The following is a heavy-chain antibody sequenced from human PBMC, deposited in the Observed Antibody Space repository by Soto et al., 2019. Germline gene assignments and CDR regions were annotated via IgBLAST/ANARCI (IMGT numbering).Heavy chain of an antibody. Sequence: PGGSLRLSCAASGFTFSGYWMHWVRQAPGKGLVWVSRINSDGSSISYADSVKGRFTISRDNAKNTLLLQMNSLRVDDTAVYYCAKGLGSWQLPAFDSWGQGTLVTVS. D-gene: IGHD6-13*01. J-gene: IGHJ4*02. CDR2: INSDGSSI. V-gene: IGHV3-74*01. CDR1: GFTFSGYW. CDR3: AKGLGSWQLPAFDS.